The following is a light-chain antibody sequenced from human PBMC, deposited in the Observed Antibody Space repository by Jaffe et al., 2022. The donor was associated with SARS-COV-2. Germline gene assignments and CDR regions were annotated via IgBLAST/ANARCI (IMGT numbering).Light chain of an antibody. V-gene: IGLV2-14*03. J-gene: IGLJ2*01. CDR2: DVR. CDR3: CSYTSSNTPV. CDR1: SSDIGAYNF. Sequence: QSALTQPASVSGSPGQSITISCTGTSSDIGAYNFVSWYQQHPGKAPKLIIFDVRDRPSGVSNRFSGSKSGNTASLTISGLQADDEADYHCCSYTSSNTPVFGGGTKLTVL.